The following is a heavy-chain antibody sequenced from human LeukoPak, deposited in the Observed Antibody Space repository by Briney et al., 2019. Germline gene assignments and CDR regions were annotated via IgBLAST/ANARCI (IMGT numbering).Heavy chain of an antibody. CDR1: GFTFSSYG. D-gene: IGHD2-2*01. V-gene: IGHV3-NL1*01. J-gene: IGHJ4*02. Sequence: GGSLRLSCAASGFTFSSYGMHWVRQAPGKGLEWVSTIHPSGINTHHADSVKGRFTISRDNSKNTLYLQMNSLRVEDTAIYYCARDPSTLLPTDDSWGQGTLVAVSS. CDR3: ARDPSTLLPTDDS. CDR2: IHPSGINT.